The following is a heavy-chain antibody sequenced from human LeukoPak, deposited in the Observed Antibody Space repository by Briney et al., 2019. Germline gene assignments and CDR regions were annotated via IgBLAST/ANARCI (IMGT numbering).Heavy chain of an antibody. CDR1: GYIFTDYA. D-gene: IGHD4-17*01. Sequence: SVKVSCKASGYIFTDYAIQWVRQAPGQGLEGMGWINAGNGKTKYSQKFQGRVTITRDTSASTAYMELSGLRSDDTAVYYCARARWTSTVTTYYLDFWGQGTLVTVSS. CDR2: INAGNGKT. V-gene: IGHV1-3*01. J-gene: IGHJ4*02. CDR3: ARARWTSTVTTYYLDF.